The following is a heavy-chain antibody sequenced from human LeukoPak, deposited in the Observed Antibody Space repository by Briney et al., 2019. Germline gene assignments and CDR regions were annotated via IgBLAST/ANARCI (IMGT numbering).Heavy chain of an antibody. CDR2: INQDGSVT. CDR1: GFTFSSYW. V-gene: IGHV3-7*01. D-gene: IGHD6-13*01. J-gene: IGHJ4*02. Sequence: GGSLRLSCAASGFTFSSYWMSWVRQTPEKGLEFVANINQDGSVTNHVDSLKGRCTISRDNAKKSLYLEIRSLRADDTALYYCARDPGSSSFDLWGQGTLVTVSS. CDR3: ARDPGSSSFDL.